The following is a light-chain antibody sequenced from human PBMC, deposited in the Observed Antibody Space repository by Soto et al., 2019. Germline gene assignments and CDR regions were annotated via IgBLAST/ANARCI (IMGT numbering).Light chain of an antibody. V-gene: IGLV4-60*02. CDR2: LEGSGSY. CDR3: DTWDSNTHTV. J-gene: IGLJ3*02. Sequence: QLVLTQSSSASASLGSSVKLTCTLSSGHSSYIIAWHQQQPGKAPRYLMKLEGSGSYNKGSGVPDRFSGSSSGADRCLTIYNLTFGDEADYYCDTWDSNTHTVFGGGTKLTVL. CDR1: SGHSSYI.